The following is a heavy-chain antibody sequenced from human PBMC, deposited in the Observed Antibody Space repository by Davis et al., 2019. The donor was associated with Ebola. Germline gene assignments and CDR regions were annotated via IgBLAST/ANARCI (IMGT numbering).Heavy chain of an antibody. J-gene: IGHJ4*02. CDR1: GGSSSGYY. CDR2: INHSGST. D-gene: IGHD3-22*01. CDR3: ARGHQTYYYDSSGYYFFDY. V-gene: IGHV4-34*01. Sequence: SETLSLTCAVYGGSSSGYYWSWIRQPPGKALEWIGEINHSGSTNYNPSLKSRVTISVDTSKNQFSLKLSSVTAADTAVYYCARGHQTYYYDSSGYYFFDYWGQGTLVTVSS.